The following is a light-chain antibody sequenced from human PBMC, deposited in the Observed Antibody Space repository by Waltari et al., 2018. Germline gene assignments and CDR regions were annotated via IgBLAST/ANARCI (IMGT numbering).Light chain of an antibody. J-gene: IGLJ3*02. Sequence: QSALTQPASVSGSPGQSITISCTGTSSDVGSYNLVSWYQQPPGKAPKLMIYEVSKRPSGVSNRCSCSKSGNTASLTISGLQAEDEADYYCCSYAGSSTLVFGGGTKLTVL. CDR3: CSYAGSSTLV. CDR1: SSDVGSYNL. V-gene: IGLV2-23*02. CDR2: EVS.